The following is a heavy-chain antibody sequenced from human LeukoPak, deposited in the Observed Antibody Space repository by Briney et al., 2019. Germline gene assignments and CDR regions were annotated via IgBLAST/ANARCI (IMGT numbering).Heavy chain of an antibody. V-gene: IGHV4-4*07. D-gene: IGHD3-10*01. CDR2: IYTSGST. Sequence: SETLSLTCTVSGGSISSYYWSWIRQPAGKGLEWIGRIYTSGSTNYNPSLKSRVTMSVDTSKNQFSLKLSSVTAADTAVYYCARGKPYYYGPGSFQYYFDYWGQGTLVTVSS. J-gene: IGHJ4*02. CDR3: ARGKPYYYGPGSFQYYFDY. CDR1: GGSISSYY.